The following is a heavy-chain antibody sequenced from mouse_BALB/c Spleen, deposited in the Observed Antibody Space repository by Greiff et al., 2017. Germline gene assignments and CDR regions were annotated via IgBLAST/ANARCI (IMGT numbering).Heavy chain of an antibody. CDR3: ERDYCGPFAY. Sequence: QVQLKESGPELVKPGASVKMSCKASGYTFTSYYIHWVKQRPGQGLEWIGWIYPGDGSTKYNEKFKGKTTLTADKSSSTAYMLLSSLTSEDSAIYFCERDYCGPFAYWGQGTLVTVSA. D-gene: IGHD1-1*01. CDR1: GYTFTSYY. V-gene: IGHV1S56*01. CDR2: IYPGDGST. J-gene: IGHJ3*01.